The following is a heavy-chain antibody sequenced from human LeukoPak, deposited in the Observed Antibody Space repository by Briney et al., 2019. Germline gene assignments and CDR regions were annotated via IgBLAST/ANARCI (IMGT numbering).Heavy chain of an antibody. Sequence: SETLSLTCTVSGGSISSYYWSWIRQPPGKGLEWIWYIYYSGSTNYNPSLKSRVTISVDTSKNQFSLKLSSVTAADTAVYYCASVNYYDSSGYKNWGQGTLVTVSS. D-gene: IGHD3-22*01. CDR2: IYYSGST. V-gene: IGHV4-59*12. J-gene: IGHJ4*02. CDR3: ASVNYYDSSGYKN. CDR1: GGSISSYY.